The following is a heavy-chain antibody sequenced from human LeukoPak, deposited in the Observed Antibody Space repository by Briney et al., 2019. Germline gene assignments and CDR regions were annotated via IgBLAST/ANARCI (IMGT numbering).Heavy chain of an antibody. Sequence: PGRSLRLSCAASGFTFSSYAMHWVRQAPGKGLEWVAVISYDGSNKYYADSVKGRFTISRDNSKNTLYLQMNSLRAEDTAVYYCARDRGPWGQGTLVTVSS. J-gene: IGHJ5*02. CDR1: GFTFSSYA. CDR3: ARDRGP. CDR2: ISYDGSNK. V-gene: IGHV3-30-3*01. D-gene: IGHD3-10*01.